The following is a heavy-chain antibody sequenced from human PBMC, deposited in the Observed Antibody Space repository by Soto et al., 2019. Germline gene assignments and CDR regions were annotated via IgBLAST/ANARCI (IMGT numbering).Heavy chain of an antibody. CDR2: IYPGDSDT. Sequence: GESLKISCKGSGYSFTSYWIGWVRQMPGKGLEWMGIIYPGDSDTRYSPSFQGQVTISADKSISTAYLQWSSLKASDTAMYYCARHLDYYGSGRSGYYYCYGMDVWGQGTTVTVSS. V-gene: IGHV5-51*01. D-gene: IGHD3-10*01. CDR3: ARHLDYYGSGRSGYYYCYGMDV. J-gene: IGHJ6*02. CDR1: GYSFTSYW.